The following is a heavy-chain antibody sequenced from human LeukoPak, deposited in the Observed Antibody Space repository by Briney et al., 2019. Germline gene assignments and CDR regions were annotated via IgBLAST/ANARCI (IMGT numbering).Heavy chain of an antibody. J-gene: IGHJ5*02. CDR1: GFTFSNYG. CDR3: ARSLERDYHGSNYYMNNWFDP. D-gene: IGHD3-10*01. V-gene: IGHV3-33*01. CDR2: IWYDGSNK. Sequence: PGGSLRLSCAPSGFTFSNYGMHGGRQAPGKGLEWGAVIWYDGSNKYYADSLKGRFTISRDNSTNTLYLQMNSLRAEDTAVYYCARSLERDYHGSNYYMNNWFDPWGQGTLVTVSS.